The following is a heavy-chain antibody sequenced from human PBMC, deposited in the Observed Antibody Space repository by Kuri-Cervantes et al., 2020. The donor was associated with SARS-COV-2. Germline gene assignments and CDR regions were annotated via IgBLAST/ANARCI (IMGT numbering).Heavy chain of an antibody. CDR1: GGPISSYY. V-gene: IGHV4-4*07. J-gene: IGHJ4*02. CDR2: IYTSGST. CDR3: ARFFLWSFDY. D-gene: IGHD2/OR15-2a*01. Sequence: ESLKISCTVSGGPISSYYWSWIRQPAGKGMEWIGRIYTSGSTNYNPSLKSRVTMSVDTSKNQFSLKLSSVTAADTAVYYCARFFLWSFDYWGQGTLVTVSS.